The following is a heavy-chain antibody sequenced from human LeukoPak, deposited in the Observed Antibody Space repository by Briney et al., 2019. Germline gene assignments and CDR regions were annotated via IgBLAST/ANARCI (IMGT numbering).Heavy chain of an antibody. CDR3: AGYIVPMSGGYDWRGYFDY. CDR2: IYTGGST. CDR1: GFIVNQNY. J-gene: IGHJ4*02. V-gene: IGHV3-53*01. D-gene: IGHD5-12*01. Sequence: GGSLRLSSAASGFIVNQNYISWVRQATGKGLEWVSVIYTGGSTYYADSVKGRFTILRDNSKNTVFLQMNSLRDEDTAIYYCAGYIVPMSGGYDWRGYFDYWGQGTLVTVSS.